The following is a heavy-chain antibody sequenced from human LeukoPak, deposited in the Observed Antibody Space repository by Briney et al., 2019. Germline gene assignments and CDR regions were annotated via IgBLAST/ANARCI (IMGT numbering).Heavy chain of an antibody. Sequence: PSETLSLTCTVSGGSISSYYWSWIRQPPGKGLEWIGYIYYSGSTNYNPSLKSRVTISVDTSKNQFSVKLSSVTAADTAVYYCARVLGGYMSWAFDIWGQGTLVTVSS. V-gene: IGHV4-59*12. D-gene: IGHD6-13*01. J-gene: IGHJ3*02. CDR2: IYYSGST. CDR3: ARVLGGYMSWAFDI. CDR1: GGSISSYY.